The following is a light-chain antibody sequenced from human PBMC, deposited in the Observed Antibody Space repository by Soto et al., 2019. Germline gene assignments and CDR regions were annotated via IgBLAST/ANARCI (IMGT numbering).Light chain of an antibody. V-gene: IGKV1-9*01. J-gene: IGKJ5*01. CDR2: AAS. CDR1: QVISTS. CDR3: QQLFDSPIT. Sequence: DIQLTQSPSFLSPSIGESVTITCRASQVISTSLAWYQVKPGKAPKLLIYAASTLESGVPSRFSATVSGTEFSLIITSLQPEDFATYYYQQLFDSPITFGQGTRLEIK.